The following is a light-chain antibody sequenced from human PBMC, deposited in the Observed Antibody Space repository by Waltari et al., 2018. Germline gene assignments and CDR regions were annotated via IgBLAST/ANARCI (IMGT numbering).Light chain of an antibody. V-gene: IGLV3-25*03. J-gene: IGLJ2*01. CDR3: QSTDNSGTYVV. Sequence: SYELTQQSSASASPGQTARITCSGDALSRQYSLWYQQRSGQAPVLVIYKDTERPSGIPERFSGSSSGTRVTLTISGVQAQDEADYYCQSTDNSGTYVVFGGGTKLTVL. CDR2: KDT. CDR1: ALSRQY.